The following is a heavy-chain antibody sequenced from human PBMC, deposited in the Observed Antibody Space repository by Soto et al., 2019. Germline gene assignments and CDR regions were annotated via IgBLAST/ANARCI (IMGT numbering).Heavy chain of an antibody. CDR3: AKSAGWSYYYGMDV. J-gene: IGHJ6*02. CDR2: ISSTSNTI. Sequence: GGSLRLSCASSGFSFSAFSMNWVRQAPGKGLEWVSYISSTSNTIYYADSVKGRFTISRDNAQNTLYLQMNSLRAEDTAVYYCAKSAGWSYYYGMDVWGQGTTVTVSS. D-gene: IGHD6-25*01. CDR1: GFSFSAFS. V-gene: IGHV3-48*01.